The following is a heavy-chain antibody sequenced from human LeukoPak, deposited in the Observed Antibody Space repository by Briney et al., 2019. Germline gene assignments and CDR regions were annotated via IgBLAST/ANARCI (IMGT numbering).Heavy chain of an antibody. V-gene: IGHV3-23*01. CDR3: AKTRGYCSGGACYSDY. Sequence: PGGSLRLSCAASGFTFSSYAMSWVRQAPGKGLEWVSGISGSGDSTYYTDSVKGRFTIYRDNSKNTLYLQMNSLRAEDTAVYYCAKTRGYCSGGACYSDYWGQGTLVTVSS. CDR1: GFTFSSYA. D-gene: IGHD2-15*01. CDR2: ISGSGDST. J-gene: IGHJ4*02.